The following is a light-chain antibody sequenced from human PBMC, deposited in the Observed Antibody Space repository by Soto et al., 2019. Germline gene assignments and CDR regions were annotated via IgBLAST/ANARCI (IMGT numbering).Light chain of an antibody. V-gene: IGLV1-47*01. J-gene: IGLJ7*01. CDR1: SSNIGSNY. CDR3: APWDDSLSGPV. Sequence: QSVLTQPPSASGAPGQRVTISCSGSSSNIGSNYVYWYQQLPGTAPKLLIFRNNQRPSGVPDRFSGSKSVTSASLAISGLRSEDEADYYCAPWDDSLSGPVFGGGTQLTVL. CDR2: RNN.